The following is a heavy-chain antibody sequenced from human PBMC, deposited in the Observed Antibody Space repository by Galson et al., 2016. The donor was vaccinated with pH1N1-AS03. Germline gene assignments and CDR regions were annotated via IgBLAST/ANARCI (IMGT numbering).Heavy chain of an antibody. CDR2: INPKSGVT. J-gene: IGHJ6*02. D-gene: IGHD2-2*01. Sequence: SVKVSCKASGYTFTGFSINWVRQAPGQGLELMGWINPKSGVTNYAQKFQAWVTMTRDTSSSTAYMELSGLKSDDTAVYYCARDSRGPCTSSTCPTAYYFGMDVWGQGTTVIVSS. V-gene: IGHV1-2*04. CDR1: GYTFTGFS. CDR3: ARDSRGPCTSSTCPTAYYFGMDV.